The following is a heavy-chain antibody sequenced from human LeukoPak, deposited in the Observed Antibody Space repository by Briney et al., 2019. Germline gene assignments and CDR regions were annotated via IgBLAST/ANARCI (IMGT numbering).Heavy chain of an antibody. V-gene: IGHV3-13*01. CDR2: IGAAGDT. CDR3: ARGRSSWYYFDY. J-gene: IGHJ4*02. D-gene: IGHD6-13*01. Sequence: GGSLRLSCAASGFTFSSYDMHWVRQPTGKGLEWVSSIGAAGDTYYPDSVKGRFTISRENAKNSLYPQMNSLRAGDTAVYYCARGRSSWYYFDYWGQGTLVTVSS. CDR1: GFTFSSYD.